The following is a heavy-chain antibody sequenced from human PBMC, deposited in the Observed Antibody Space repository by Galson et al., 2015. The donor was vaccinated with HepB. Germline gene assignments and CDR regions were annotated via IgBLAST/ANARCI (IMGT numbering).Heavy chain of an antibody. CDR2: VSYSGNI. D-gene: IGHD5-24*01. V-gene: IGHV4-59*08. CDR1: SASITNFY. Sequence: TLSLTCTVSSASITNFYWSWIRQSSGKGLEWIGYVSYSGNINYNPSLKTRVTVLIDTSKNQFSLKLSSVTAADTAVYYCARQMGTRMPFDYWGQGTPVTISS. CDR3: ARQMGTRMPFDY. J-gene: IGHJ4*02.